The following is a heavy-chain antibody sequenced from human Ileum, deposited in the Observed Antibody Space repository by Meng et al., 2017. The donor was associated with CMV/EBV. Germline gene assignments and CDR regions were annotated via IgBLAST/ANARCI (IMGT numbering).Heavy chain of an antibody. D-gene: IGHD3-9*01. CDR3: AKDRYFEPAHFDY. J-gene: IGHJ4*02. V-gene: IGHV3-23*01. CDR1: GLTFNSYS. CDR2: ISGSGANS. Sequence: GESLKISCVASGLTFNSYSMGWVRQAPGKGLEGVAAISGSGANSYYAESVKGRATISRDNSKNTLLLELNGLRAEDTAVYYCAKDRYFEPAHFDYWGQGTLVTVSS.